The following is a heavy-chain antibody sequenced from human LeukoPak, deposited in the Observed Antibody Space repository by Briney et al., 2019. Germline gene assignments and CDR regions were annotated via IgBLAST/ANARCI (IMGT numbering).Heavy chain of an antibody. CDR1: GFTFSSYW. Sequence: GGSLRLSCAASGFTFSSYWMSWVRQAPGKGLEWVAFVRYDETTKFYADSEKGRFTISRDNSKTTLYLQMNSLRAEDTAVYYCAKDVPTAYFDYWGQGTLVTVSS. V-gene: IGHV3-30*02. D-gene: IGHD2-2*01. CDR3: AKDVPTAYFDY. J-gene: IGHJ4*02. CDR2: VRYDETTK.